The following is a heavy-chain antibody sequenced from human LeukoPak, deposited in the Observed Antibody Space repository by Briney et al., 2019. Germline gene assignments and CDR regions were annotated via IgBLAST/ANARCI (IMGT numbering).Heavy chain of an antibody. V-gene: IGHV4-59*01. D-gene: IGHD6-13*01. CDR1: GGSIGTNY. J-gene: IGHJ4*02. CDR2: SSYSGSS. Sequence: SETLSLTCSVSGGSIGTNYWSWIRQVPGKGLEWIGYSSYSGSSNYNPSLKSRVTISVGTPKTQFFLYLNSVTAADTAVYYCARSDTHHIHSSSWHFDYWGQGTLVTVSS. CDR3: ARSDTHHIHSSSWHFDY.